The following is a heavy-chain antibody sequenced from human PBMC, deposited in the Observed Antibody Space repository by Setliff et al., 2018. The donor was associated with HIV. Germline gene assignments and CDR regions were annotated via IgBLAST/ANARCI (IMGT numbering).Heavy chain of an antibody. J-gene: IGHJ4*02. V-gene: IGHV4-38-2*01. Sequence: LSLTCAFSDYSISSGYYWGWIRQPPGKGLEWIGGIYHSGSTYYNPSLKSRVTISVDTSKNHFSLKLSSVTAADTAVYSCARLNNGAHYFHFDYWGQGTLVTVSS. CDR2: IYHSGST. CDR1: DYSISSGYY. D-gene: IGHD1-20*01. CDR3: ARLNNGAHYFHFDY.